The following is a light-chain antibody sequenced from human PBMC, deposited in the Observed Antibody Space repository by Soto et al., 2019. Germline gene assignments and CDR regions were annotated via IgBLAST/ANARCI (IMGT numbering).Light chain of an antibody. Sequence: SYELTLPPSVSVAPGQTARITCGGSNIGKKSVYWHQQRPGQAPVVVIYSDNDRPSGIPERFSGSNSGNTATLTISRVEAGDEADYYCQVWDQRPDPWVFGGGTQLTVL. V-gene: IGLV3-21*02. CDR3: QVWDQRPDPWV. CDR2: SDN. J-gene: IGLJ3*02. CDR1: NIGKKS.